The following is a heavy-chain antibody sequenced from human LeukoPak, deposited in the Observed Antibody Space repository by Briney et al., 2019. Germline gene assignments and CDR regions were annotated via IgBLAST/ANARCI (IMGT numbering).Heavy chain of an antibody. V-gene: IGHV1-69*13. CDR3: ARGDIVVVPAATDYYYMDV. CDR2: IIPIFGTA. CDR1: GGTFSSYA. D-gene: IGHD2-2*01. Sequence: GASVKVSCKASGGTFSSYAISWVRQAPGQGLEWMGGIIPIFGTANYAQKFQGRVTITADESTSTAYMELSSLRSEDTAVYYCARGDIVVVPAATDYYYMDVWGKGTTVTVSS. J-gene: IGHJ6*03.